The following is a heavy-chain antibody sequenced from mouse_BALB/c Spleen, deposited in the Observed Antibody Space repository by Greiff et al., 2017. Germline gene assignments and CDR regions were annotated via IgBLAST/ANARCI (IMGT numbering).Heavy chain of an antibody. D-gene: IGHD1-1*01. J-gene: IGHJ2*01. V-gene: IGHV1-15*01. Sequence: QVQLQQSGAELVRPGASVTLSCKASGYTFTDYEMHWVKQTPVHGLEWIGAIDPETGGTAYNQKFKGKATLTADKSSSTAYMELRSLTSEDSAVYYCTRGYGSSLDYWGQGTTLTVSS. CDR3: TRGYGSSLDY. CDR1: GYTFTDYE. CDR2: IDPETGGT.